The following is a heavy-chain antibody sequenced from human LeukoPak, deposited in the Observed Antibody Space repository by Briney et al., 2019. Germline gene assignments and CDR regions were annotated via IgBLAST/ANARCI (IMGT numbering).Heavy chain of an antibody. J-gene: IGHJ4*02. Sequence: ASVKVSCKASGYTFTGYFMHWVRQAPGQGLEWMGGINPNSGGPNYAQKFQGRVTMTRDTSISTAYMDLSGLRSDDTAVYYCARSRGYCTNGVCYREFDYWGQGTLVTVSS. CDR2: INPNSGGP. CDR1: GYTFTGYF. CDR3: ARSRGYCTNGVCYREFDY. V-gene: IGHV1-2*02. D-gene: IGHD2-8*01.